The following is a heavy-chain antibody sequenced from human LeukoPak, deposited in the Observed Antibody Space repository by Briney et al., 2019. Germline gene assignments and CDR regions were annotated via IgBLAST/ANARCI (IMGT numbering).Heavy chain of an antibody. CDR2: IWYDGSNK. Sequence: GRSLRLSSAASGFTFSSYGMHWVRQAPGKGLEWVAVIWYDGSNKYYADSVKGRFTISRDNSKNTLYLQMNSLRAEDTAVYYCAKDLNYYYMDVWGKGTTVTVSS. J-gene: IGHJ6*03. CDR1: GFTFSSYG. V-gene: IGHV3-33*06. CDR3: AKDLNYYYMDV.